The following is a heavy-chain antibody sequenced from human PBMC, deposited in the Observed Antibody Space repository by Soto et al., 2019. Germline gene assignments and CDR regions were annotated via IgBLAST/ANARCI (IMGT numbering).Heavy chain of an antibody. D-gene: IGHD4-4*01. CDR1: GFTFSDYY. J-gene: IGHJ6*03. CDR3: ARDTGGYSNYRRSYYMDV. CDR2: ISDGGSTI. V-gene: IGHV3-11*01. Sequence: QVQLVESGGGLVKPGGSLRLSCAASGFTFSDYYMTWIRQAPGKGLEWVSFISDGGSTIFYADSVKARFTISRDNAKNSLFMQMNSLRAEDTAVYYCARDTGGYSNYRRSYYMDVWGEGTTVTVSS.